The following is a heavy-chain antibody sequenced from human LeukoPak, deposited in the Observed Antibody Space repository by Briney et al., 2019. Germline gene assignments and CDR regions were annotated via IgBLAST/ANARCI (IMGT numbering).Heavy chain of an antibody. J-gene: IGHJ4*02. V-gene: IGHV4-4*02. CDR1: GVSISSGNW. Sequence: PSETLSLTCSVSGVSISSGNWWSWVRQPPGKGLEWIGDIYHSGSTNYKPSLKSRVTISVDKSNNQFSLRLNPVTAADTAVYYCARGPLIDYWGQGTPVTVSS. CDR3: ARGPLIDY. CDR2: IYHSGST.